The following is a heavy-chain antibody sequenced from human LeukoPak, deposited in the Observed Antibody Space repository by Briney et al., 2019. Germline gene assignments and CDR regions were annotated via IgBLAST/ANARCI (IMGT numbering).Heavy chain of an antibody. D-gene: IGHD4-11*01. CDR3: AHPVNDAFDL. J-gene: IGHJ3*01. CDR2: IYHSGST. Sequence: PSETLSLTCTVSAYSISSGYYWGWIRQPPGQGLEWIGSIYHSGSTYYNPSLKSRVTISADTSKNQFSLKSSSVTAADTAVYYCAHPVNDAFDLWGQGTMVTVSS. CDR1: AYSISSGYY. V-gene: IGHV4-38-2*02.